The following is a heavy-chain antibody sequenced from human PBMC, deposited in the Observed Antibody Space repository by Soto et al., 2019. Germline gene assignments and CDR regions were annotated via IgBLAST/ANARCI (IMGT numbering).Heavy chain of an antibody. CDR3: ARGAYSSSWYETYPPYYYYYGMDV. CDR1: GYSVSSNSAA. CDR2: TYYRSKWYN. D-gene: IGHD6-13*01. J-gene: IGHJ6*02. Sequence: PSQTLSLTCAISGYSVSSNSAALNWIRQSPSRGLEWLGRTYYRSKWYNDYAVSVKSRITINPDTSKNRFSLQLNSVTPEDTAVYYCARGAYSSSWYETYPPYYYYYGMDVWGQGTTVTVS. V-gene: IGHV6-1*01.